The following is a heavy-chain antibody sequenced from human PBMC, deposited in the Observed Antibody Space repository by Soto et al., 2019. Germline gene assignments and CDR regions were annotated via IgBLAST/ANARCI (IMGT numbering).Heavy chain of an antibody. J-gene: IGHJ4*02. V-gene: IGHV3-13*01. CDR1: GFTFSSYD. Sequence: GGSLRLSCAASGFTFSSYDMHWVRQATGKGLEWVSAIGTAGDTYYPGSVKGRLTISRENAKNSLYLQMNSLRAGDTAVYYCARSRGPGTFDYWGQGTLVTVSS. CDR2: IGTAGDT. CDR3: ARSRGPGTFDY.